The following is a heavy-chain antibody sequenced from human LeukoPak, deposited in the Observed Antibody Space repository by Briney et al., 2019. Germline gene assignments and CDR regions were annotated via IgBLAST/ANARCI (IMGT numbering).Heavy chain of an antibody. CDR2: ISAYNGNT. V-gene: IGHV1-18*01. Sequence: ASVKVSCKASGYTFTSYGISWVRQAPGQGLEWMGWISAYNGNTNYAQKLQGRVTMTTDTSTSTAYMELRSLRSDDTAVYYCARHSYYDSSGYYFGFRFYYFDYWGQGTLVTVSS. D-gene: IGHD3-22*01. CDR3: ARHSYYDSSGYYFGFRFYYFDY. J-gene: IGHJ4*02. CDR1: GYTFTSYG.